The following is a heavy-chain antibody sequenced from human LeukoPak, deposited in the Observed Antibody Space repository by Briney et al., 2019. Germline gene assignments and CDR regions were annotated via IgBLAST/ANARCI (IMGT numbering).Heavy chain of an antibody. V-gene: IGHV3-48*03. D-gene: IGHD3-22*01. Sequence: GGSLRLSCAASGFTFSSYEMNWVRQAPGKGLEWVSYISSSGRTIYYADSVKGRFTISRDNAKNSLYLQMNSLRAEDTAVYYCARGDNYDSSGYDDAFGIWGQGTMVTVSS. CDR2: ISSSGRTI. CDR3: ARGDNYDSSGYDDAFGI. CDR1: GFTFSSYE. J-gene: IGHJ3*02.